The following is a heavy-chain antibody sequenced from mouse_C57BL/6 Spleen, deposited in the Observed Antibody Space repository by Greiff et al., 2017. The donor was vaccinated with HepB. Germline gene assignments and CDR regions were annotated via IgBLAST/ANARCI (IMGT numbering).Heavy chain of an antibody. D-gene: IGHD3-2*01. J-gene: IGHJ4*01. V-gene: IGHV2-2*01. CDR3: ARKWGGQLGTMDY. Sequence: QVHVKQSGPGLVQPSQSLSITCTVSGFSLTSYGVHWVRQSPGKGLEWLGVIWSGGSTDYNAAFISRLSISKDNSKSQVFFKMNSLQADDTAIDYCARKWGGQLGTMDYWGQGTSVTVSS. CDR1: GFSLTSYG. CDR2: IWSGGST.